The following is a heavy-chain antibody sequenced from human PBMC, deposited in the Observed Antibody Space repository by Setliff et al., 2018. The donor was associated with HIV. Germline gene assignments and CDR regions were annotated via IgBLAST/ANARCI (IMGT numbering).Heavy chain of an antibody. J-gene: IGHJ6*02. CDR3: ARSRTSSGYYGVTGYGMDV. Sequence: LSLTCTVSGGSISSDYWSWIRQPPGKGLEWIGYIYYSGSTNYNPSLKSRVTIPVATSKNQFSLKLNSVTTADTAVYYCARSRTSSGYYGVTGYGMDVWGQGTTVTVSS. CDR2: IYYSGST. D-gene: IGHD3-22*01. CDR1: GGSISSDY. V-gene: IGHV4-59*01.